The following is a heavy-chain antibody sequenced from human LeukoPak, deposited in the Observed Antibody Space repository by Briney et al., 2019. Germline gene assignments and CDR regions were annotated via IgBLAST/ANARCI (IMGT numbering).Heavy chain of an antibody. J-gene: IGHJ4*02. Sequence: GGSLRLSCAASGFTFSGSAMHWVRQASGKGLEWVGRIRSKPNSYATAYAASVKGRFTISRDDSKNTAYLQMNSLKTEDTAVYYCTSYDHDSPPLGFAYWGQGTLVTVSS. CDR1: GFTFSGSA. CDR3: TSYDHDSPPLGFAY. CDR2: IRSKPNSYAT. D-gene: IGHD3-22*01. V-gene: IGHV3-73*01.